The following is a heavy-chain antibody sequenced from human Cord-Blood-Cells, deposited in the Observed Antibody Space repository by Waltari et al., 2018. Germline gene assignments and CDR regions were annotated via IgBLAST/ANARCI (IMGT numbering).Heavy chain of an antibody. J-gene: IGHJ4*02. CDR1: GYTLTEFT. CDR2: FDPEDGET. D-gene: IGHD5-18*01. Sequence: QVQLVPSGAEVKKPGASVKVSCKVSGYTLTEFTMHWVRQAPGKGLEWMGGFDPEDGETIYAQKFQGRVTMTEDTSTDTAYMELSSLRSEDTAVYYCATGGIQLWFFDYWGQGTLVTVSS. V-gene: IGHV1-24*01. CDR3: ATGGIQLWFFDY.